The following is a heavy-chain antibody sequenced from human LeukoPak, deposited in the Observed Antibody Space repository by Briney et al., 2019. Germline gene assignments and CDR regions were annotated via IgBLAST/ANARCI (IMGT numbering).Heavy chain of an antibody. CDR2: ISDSGDYT. D-gene: IGHD2-8*01. CDR3: AKDTSIGKYCTNGVCSPFDY. CDR1: GFTFSSYA. Sequence: GGSLRFSCAGSGFTFSSYAMSWVRQAPGQGLEWVSVISDSGDYTSYADSVRGRFTISRDNSRNTLYLQMISLRPEDTAVYYCAKDTSIGKYCTNGVCSPFDYWGQGTLVTVSS. V-gene: IGHV3-23*01. J-gene: IGHJ4*02.